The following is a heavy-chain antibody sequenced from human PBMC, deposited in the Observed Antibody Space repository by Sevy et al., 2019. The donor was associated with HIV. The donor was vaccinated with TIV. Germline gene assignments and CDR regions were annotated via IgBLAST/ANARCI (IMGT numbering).Heavy chain of an antibody. Sequence: ASVKVSCNASGGIFRSNAISWVRQAPGQGLEWMGGIIAVFGTTHYAQKFQGRVTITADESRSTAYMELSSLKSEDTAVYYCARDKNYYVSGSFDYWGQGSQVTVSS. CDR1: GGIFRSNA. D-gene: IGHD3-10*01. V-gene: IGHV1-69*13. J-gene: IGHJ4*01. CDR2: IIAVFGTT. CDR3: ARDKNYYVSGSFDY.